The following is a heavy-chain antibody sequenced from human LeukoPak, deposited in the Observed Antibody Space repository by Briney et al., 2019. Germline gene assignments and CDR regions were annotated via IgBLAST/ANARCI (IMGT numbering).Heavy chain of an antibody. V-gene: IGHV4-31*03. CDR3: AREIWRIAARPQGAFDI. Sequence: SQTLSLTCTVSGGSISSGGYYWSWIRQHPGKGLEWIGYIYYSGSTYYNPSLKRRVTISVATYKNQFSLKLSSVTAADTAVYYCAREIWRIAARPQGAFDIWGQGTMVTVSS. CDR2: IYYSGST. CDR1: GGSISSGGYY. D-gene: IGHD6-6*01. J-gene: IGHJ3*02.